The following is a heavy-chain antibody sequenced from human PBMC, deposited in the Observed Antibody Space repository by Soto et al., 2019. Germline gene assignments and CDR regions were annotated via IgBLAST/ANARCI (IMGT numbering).Heavy chain of an antibody. CDR3: ARLGSPGAIFFDS. Sequence: PGESLKISCEISVQLHRLLARLGAPDAREGPEWMGNIHPSDSDTHYRPSFQGQVTFSVDKSISTAYLQWTTLKASDTAIYFCARLGSPGAIFFDSWGQGTLVTVSS. CDR1: VQLHRLL. D-gene: IGHD6-25*01. V-gene: IGHV5-51*01. CDR2: IHPSDSDT. J-gene: IGHJ4*01.